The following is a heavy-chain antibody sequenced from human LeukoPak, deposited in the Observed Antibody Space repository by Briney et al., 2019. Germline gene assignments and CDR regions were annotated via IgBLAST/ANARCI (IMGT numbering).Heavy chain of an antibody. CDR1: GFTFSTYA. J-gene: IGHJ4*02. CDR2: ISGSGGGT. V-gene: IGHV3-23*01. CDR3: AKGGGSYYEADY. D-gene: IGHD1-26*01. Sequence: GRSLRLSCAASGFTFSTYAMSWVRQAPGKGLEWVSAISGSGGGTYYADSVKGRFTISRDNSKNTMSLQMNSLRAEDTAVYYCAKGGGSYYEADYWGQGTLVTVSS.